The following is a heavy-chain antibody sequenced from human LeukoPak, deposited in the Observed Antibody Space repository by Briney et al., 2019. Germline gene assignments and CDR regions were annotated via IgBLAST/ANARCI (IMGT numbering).Heavy chain of an antibody. V-gene: IGHV3-7*05. CDR1: GFIFSGYS. CDR2: IKHDGSEI. J-gene: IGHJ4*02. D-gene: IGHD6-19*01. Sequence: GGSLRLSCAASGFIFSGYSVTWVRQAPGKGLEWVANIKHDGSEISYVDSVKGRFTISRDDAKKSLYLQMNTLRAEDTAVYYCARLRLGSSGWHYSDYWGQGTLVTVSS. CDR3: ARLRLGSSGWHYSDY.